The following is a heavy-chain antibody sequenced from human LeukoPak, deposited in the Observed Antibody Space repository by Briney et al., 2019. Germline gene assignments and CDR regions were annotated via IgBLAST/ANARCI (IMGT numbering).Heavy chain of an antibody. Sequence: PSETLSLTCAVYGGSFSGYYWSWIRQPPGKGLEWIGEINHSGSTNYNPSLKSRVTISVDTSKNQFSLKLSSVTAADTAVYYCARVWPRGYGDSWGRGTLVTVSS. D-gene: IGHD4-17*01. CDR1: GGSFSGYY. CDR2: INHSGST. J-gene: IGHJ2*01. V-gene: IGHV4-34*01. CDR3: ARVWPRGYGDS.